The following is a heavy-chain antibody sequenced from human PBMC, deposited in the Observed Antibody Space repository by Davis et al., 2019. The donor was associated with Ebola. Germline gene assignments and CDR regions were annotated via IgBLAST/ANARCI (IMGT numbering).Heavy chain of an antibody. V-gene: IGHV4-39*01. CDR1: GGSISSSSYY. D-gene: IGHD2/OR15-2a*01. Sequence: SETLSLTCTVSGGSISSSSYYWSWIRQPPGKGLEWIGYIYYSGSTYYNPSLKSRVTISVDTSKNQFSLRLISVTAADTAVYYCARHSRKGGFDYWGQGTLVTVSS. J-gene: IGHJ4*02. CDR3: ARHSRKGGFDY. CDR2: IYYSGST.